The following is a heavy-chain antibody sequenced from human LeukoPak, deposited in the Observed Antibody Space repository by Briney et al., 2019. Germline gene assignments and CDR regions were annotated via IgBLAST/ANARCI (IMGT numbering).Heavy chain of an antibody. V-gene: IGHV4-30-2*01. D-gene: IGHD1-1*01. CDR2: IYHSGTT. Sequence: SETLSLTCAVSGGSITSSGYSWSWIRQPPGRGLEWIGYIYHSGTTYYNPSLKSRVTISVDRSKNQISLKLSSVTAADAAVYFCARAPTGNDAFDIWGQGTMVTVSS. CDR3: ARAPTGNDAFDI. J-gene: IGHJ3*02. CDR1: GGSITSSGYS.